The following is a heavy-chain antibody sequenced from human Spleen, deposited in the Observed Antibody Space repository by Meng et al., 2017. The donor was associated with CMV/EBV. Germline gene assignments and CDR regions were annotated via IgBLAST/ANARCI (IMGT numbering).Heavy chain of an antibody. Sequence: GESLKISCAASGFTFSSFGMHWVRRAPGKGLEWVAVIWYDGSNKYYADSVKGRFTISRDNSKNTLYLQMNSLRAEDTAVYYCARDSPIEYSSSSLYYYYGMDVWGQGTTVTVSS. V-gene: IGHV3-33*01. CDR2: IWYDGSNK. D-gene: IGHD6-6*01. J-gene: IGHJ6*02. CDR1: GFTFSSFG. CDR3: ARDSPIEYSSSSLYYYYGMDV.